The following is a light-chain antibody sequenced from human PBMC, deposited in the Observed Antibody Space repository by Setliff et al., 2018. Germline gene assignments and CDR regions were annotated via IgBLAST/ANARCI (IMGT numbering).Light chain of an antibody. J-gene: IGLJ1*01. V-gene: IGLV1-40*01. CDR2: GNI. CDR3: QSYDSNLSAPYV. CDR1: ISDIGAGYD. Sequence: QSVLTQPPSVSGAPGQRVTISCIGSISDIGAGYDVHWYRHLPGTAPQLLIYGNINRPSGVPDRFSGSKSGTSASLAITGLQAEDEADYYCQSYDSNLSAPYVSGTGTKVTVL.